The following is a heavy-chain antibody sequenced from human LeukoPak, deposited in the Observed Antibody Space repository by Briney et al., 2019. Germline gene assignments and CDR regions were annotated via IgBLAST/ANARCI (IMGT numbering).Heavy chain of an antibody. J-gene: IGHJ4*02. D-gene: IGHD2-15*01. V-gene: IGHV1-69*13. CDR3: ASRYCSGGSSYEQYFDY. CDR2: IIPIFGTA. CDR1: GGTFSSYA. Sequence: ASVKVSCKASGGTFSSYAISWVRQSPGHGLEWMGGIIPIFGTANYAQKFQGRVTITADESTSTAYMELSSLRSEDTAVYYCASRYCSGGSSYEQYFDYWGQGTLVTVSS.